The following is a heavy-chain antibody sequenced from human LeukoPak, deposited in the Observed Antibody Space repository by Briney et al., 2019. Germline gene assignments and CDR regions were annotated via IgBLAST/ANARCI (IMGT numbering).Heavy chain of an antibody. Sequence: GGSLRLSCAASGFTFSSYSMNWVRQAPGKGLEWVSSISSSSSYIYYADSVKGRFTISRDNAKNSLYLQMNSLRAEDTAVYYCARDQVRGSSISHGMDIWGQGTTVTVSS. CDR1: GFTFSSYS. D-gene: IGHD3-16*01. V-gene: IGHV3-21*01. CDR2: ISSSSSYI. J-gene: IGHJ6*02. CDR3: ARDQVRGSSISHGMDI.